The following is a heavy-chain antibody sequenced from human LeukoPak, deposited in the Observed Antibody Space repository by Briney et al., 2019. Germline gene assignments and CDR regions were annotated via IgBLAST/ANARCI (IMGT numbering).Heavy chain of an antibody. CDR3: ARQVKTSSYYRGGFDY. CDR2: IYYSGIT. J-gene: IGHJ4*02. Sequence: SETLSLTCTVSGGSISSSSYYWGWIRQPPGKGLEWIGSIYYSGITYYNPSLKSRVAISVDTSKKQFSLILSSVTAADTAVYHCARQVKTSSYYRGGFDYWGQGTLVTVSS. V-gene: IGHV4-39*01. D-gene: IGHD3-22*01. CDR1: GGSISSSSYY.